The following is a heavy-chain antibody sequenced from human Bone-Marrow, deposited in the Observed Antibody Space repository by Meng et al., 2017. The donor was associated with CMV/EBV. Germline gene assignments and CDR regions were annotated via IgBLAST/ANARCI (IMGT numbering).Heavy chain of an antibody. CDR3: ARDCGRDEWELPGWFDP. V-gene: IGHV1-2*02. Sequence: ASETVSCKASGYTFTGYYMHWVRQAPGQGLEWMGWINPNSGGTNYAQKFQGRVTMPRDTSISTAYMERSRLRSDDTAVYYCARDCGRDEWELPGWFDPWGQGTLVTVSS. CDR2: INPNSGGT. CDR1: GYTFTGYY. J-gene: IGHJ5*02. D-gene: IGHD1-26*01.